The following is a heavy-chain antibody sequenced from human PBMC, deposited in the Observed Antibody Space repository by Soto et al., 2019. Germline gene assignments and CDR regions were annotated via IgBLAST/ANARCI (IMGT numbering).Heavy chain of an antibody. J-gene: IGHJ4*02. CDR3: ARHYYDSLDY. D-gene: IGHD3-22*01. CDR1: GGSISSSSYY. Sequence: QLQLQESGPGLVKPSETLSLTCTVSGGSISSSSYYWGWIRQPPGKGLEWIGSIYYSGSTYYNPSLKTRVPLSVHTSKNHFSLKLSSVTAADTAVYYSARHYYDSLDYWGQGTLVTVSS. V-gene: IGHV4-39*01. CDR2: IYYSGST.